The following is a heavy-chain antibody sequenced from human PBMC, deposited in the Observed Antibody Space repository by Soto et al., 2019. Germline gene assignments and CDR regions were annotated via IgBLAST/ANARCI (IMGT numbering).Heavy chain of an antibody. Sequence: QVQLQESGPGLVKPSETLSLTCTVSGGSISSYYWSWIRQPPGKGLEWIGYIYYSGSTNYNPSLKSRVTISVDTSKNQFSLKLSSVTAADTAVYYCARVVVAAPYDYYGMDVW. CDR1: GGSISSYY. J-gene: IGHJ6*01. D-gene: IGHD2-15*01. V-gene: IGHV4-59*01. CDR2: IYYSGST. CDR3: ARVVVAAPYDYYGMDV.